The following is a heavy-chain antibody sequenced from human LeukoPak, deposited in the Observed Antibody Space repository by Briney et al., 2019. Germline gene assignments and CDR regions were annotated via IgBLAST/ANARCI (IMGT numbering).Heavy chain of an antibody. CDR3: ARHRSMETYYDSWSH. V-gene: IGHV4-39*01. CDR2: IYYSGSP. Sequence: SETLSLTCTVSGGSISRTTYYWGWIRQPPGKGLEWIGSIYYSGSPVYNPSLKSRVTISVDTSKNQFSLKLSSVTAADTAVYYCARHRSMETYYDSWSHWGQGTLVTVSS. CDR1: GGSISRTTYY. J-gene: IGHJ4*02. D-gene: IGHD3-3*01.